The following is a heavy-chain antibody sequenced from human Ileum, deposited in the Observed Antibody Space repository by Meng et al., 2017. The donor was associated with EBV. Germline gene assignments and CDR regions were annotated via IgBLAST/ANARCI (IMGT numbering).Heavy chain of an antibody. CDR3: ASYSEGGGGLGY. V-gene: IGHV4-30-4*01. CDR1: GASIIMGGYH. CDR2: IFSSGSP. Sequence: QGRRQESGPDLVNPSKTLSLTWFVSGASIIMGGYHWSWIRQPPGKGLEWIGYIFSSGSPYYNPSLKNRITMSVDTSKNQFSLNLKSVTAADMAVYYCASYSEGGGGLGYWGQGTLVRLL. J-gene: IGHJ4*02. D-gene: IGHD2-15*01.